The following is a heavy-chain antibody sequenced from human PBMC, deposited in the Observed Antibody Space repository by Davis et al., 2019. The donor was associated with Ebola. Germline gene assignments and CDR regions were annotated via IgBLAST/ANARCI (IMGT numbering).Heavy chain of an antibody. CDR2: IYYNGNT. CDR1: GFTFSSYG. V-gene: IGHV4-59*01. D-gene: IGHD3-10*02. CDR3: ARGRPTFVPETFDY. J-gene: IGHJ4*02. Sequence: ESLKISCAASGFTFSSYGMHWVRQPPGKGLEWIGYIYYNGNTNYNPSLKSRVTLSVDTSKSQFSLKLNSVTAADTAIYYCARGRPTFVPETFDYWGQGTLVTVSS.